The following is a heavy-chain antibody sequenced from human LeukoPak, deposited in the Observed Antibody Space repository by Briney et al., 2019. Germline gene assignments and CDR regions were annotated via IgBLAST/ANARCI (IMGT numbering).Heavy chain of an antibody. CDR3: ARDRPYYDSSGYSYFDY. CDR2: INPSGGST. CDR1: GYTFTSYY. J-gene: IGHJ4*02. D-gene: IGHD3-22*01. V-gene: IGHV1-46*01. Sequence: ASVKVSCKASGYTFTSYYMHWVRQAPGQGLGWMGIINPSGGSTSYAQKFQGRVTMTRDTSTSTVYMELSSLRSEDTAVYYCARDRPYYDSSGYSYFDYWGQGTLVTVSS.